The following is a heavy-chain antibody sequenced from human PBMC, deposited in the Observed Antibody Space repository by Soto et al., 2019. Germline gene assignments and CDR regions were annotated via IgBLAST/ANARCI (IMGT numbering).Heavy chain of an antibody. CDR2: IYHSGST. CDR1: GGSISSSNW. CDR3: ARGGIVGAPFDY. D-gene: IGHD1-26*01. V-gene: IGHV4-4*02. J-gene: IGHJ4*02. Sequence: SETLSLTCAVSGGSISSSNWWSWVRQPPGKGLEWIGEIYHSGSTNYNPSLKSRVTISVDKYKNQFSLKLSSVTAADTAVYYCARGGIVGAPFDYWGQGTLVTVSS.